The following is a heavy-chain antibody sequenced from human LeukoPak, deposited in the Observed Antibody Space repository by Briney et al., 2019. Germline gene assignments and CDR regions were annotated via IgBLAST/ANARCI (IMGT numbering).Heavy chain of an antibody. V-gene: IGHV3-66*01. J-gene: IGHJ4*02. CDR3: ARMGAGASGPFDS. D-gene: IGHD6-19*01. Sequence: GGSLRLSCAASGFTVSSTYMSWVRQAPGKGLEWVSVTYSGGTTYYADSVKDRFTISRDNSKNTLSLQMNSQRAEDTAVYYCARMGAGASGPFDSWGQGTLVTVSS. CDR2: TYSGGTT. CDR1: GFTVSSTY.